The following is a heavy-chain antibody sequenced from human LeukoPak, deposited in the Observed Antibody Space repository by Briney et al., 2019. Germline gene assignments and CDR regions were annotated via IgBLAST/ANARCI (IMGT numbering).Heavy chain of an antibody. CDR1: GFTFDDYA. D-gene: IGHD6-19*01. V-gene: IGHV3-9*01. J-gene: IGHJ3*02. Sequence: PGGSLRLSCAASGFTFDDYAMHWVRQAPGKGLEWVSGISWNSGSIGYADSVKGRFTISRDNTKNSLYLQMNSLRAEDTALYYCATTTLWLVWRAFDIWGQGTMVTVSS. CDR2: ISWNSGSI. CDR3: ATTTLWLVWRAFDI.